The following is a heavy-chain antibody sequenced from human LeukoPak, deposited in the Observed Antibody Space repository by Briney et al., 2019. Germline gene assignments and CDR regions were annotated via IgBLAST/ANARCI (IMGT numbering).Heavy chain of an antibody. V-gene: IGHV4-31*03. Sequence: SETLSLTCTVSGGSFSSGGYYWSWIRQHPGKGLEWIGYIYYSGSTYYNPSLKSRVTISVDTSKNQFSLKLSSVTAADTAVYYCARGLEWLLLAWGQGTLVTVSS. CDR3: ARGLEWLLLA. J-gene: IGHJ5*02. CDR1: GGSFSSGGYY. D-gene: IGHD3-3*01. CDR2: IYYSGST.